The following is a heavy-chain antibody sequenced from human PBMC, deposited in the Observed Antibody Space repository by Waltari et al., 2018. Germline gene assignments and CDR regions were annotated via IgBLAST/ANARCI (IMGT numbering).Heavy chain of an antibody. CDR1: GFTFSSYA. V-gene: IGHV3-30*01. D-gene: IGHD1-26*01. Sequence: QVQLVESGGGVVQPGRSLRLSCAASGFTFSSYAMPWVRQAPGKGLEWVAVISYDGSNKYYADSWKGRFTISRDNSKNTLYLQMNSLRAEDTAVYYCARGTGGAFDIWGQGTMVTVSS. CDR3: ARGTGGAFDI. J-gene: IGHJ3*02. CDR2: ISYDGSNK.